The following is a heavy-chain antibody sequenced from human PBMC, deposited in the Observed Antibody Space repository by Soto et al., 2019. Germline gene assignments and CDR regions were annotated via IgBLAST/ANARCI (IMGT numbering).Heavy chain of an antibody. Sequence: GGSLRLSCAASGFTFSSYAMSWVRQAPGKGLEWVSAISGSGGSTYYADSVKGRFTISRDNSKNTLYLQMNSLRAEDTAVYYCAKGEKVVRSSGLDYWGQGTLVTVSS. CDR1: GFTFSSYA. CDR2: ISGSGGST. J-gene: IGHJ4*02. V-gene: IGHV3-23*01. CDR3: AKGEKVVRSSGLDY. D-gene: IGHD6-19*01.